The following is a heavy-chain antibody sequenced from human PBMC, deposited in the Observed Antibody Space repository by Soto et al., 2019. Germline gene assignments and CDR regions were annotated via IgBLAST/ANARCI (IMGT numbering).Heavy chain of an antibody. CDR2: IYYSGST. Sequence: PSETLSLTCTVSGGSISSSSYYWGWIRQPPGKGLEWIGSIYYSGSTYYNPSLKSRVTISVDTSKNQFSLKLSSVTAADTAVYYCRLVVAATPNYYYGMDVWGQGTTVTVSS. CDR1: GGSISSSSYY. D-gene: IGHD2-15*01. CDR3: RLVVAATPNYYYGMDV. V-gene: IGHV4-39*01. J-gene: IGHJ6*02.